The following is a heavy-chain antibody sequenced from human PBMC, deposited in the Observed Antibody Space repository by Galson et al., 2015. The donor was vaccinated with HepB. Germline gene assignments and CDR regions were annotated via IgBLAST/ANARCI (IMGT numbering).Heavy chain of an antibody. Sequence: PALVKPTQTLTLPCTFSGFSLSSRGVTVGWIRQPPGKALEWLSLIFWDDHKRYSPSLKNRLTITKDTSKNQVVLTMTNLDPVDTATYYCAHQIGSYFDSSGYPADAFDIWGPGTMVTVSS. D-gene: IGHD3-22*01. V-gene: IGHV2-5*02. CDR3: AHQIGSYFDSSGYPADAFDI. J-gene: IGHJ3*02. CDR1: GFSLSSRGVT. CDR2: IFWDDHK.